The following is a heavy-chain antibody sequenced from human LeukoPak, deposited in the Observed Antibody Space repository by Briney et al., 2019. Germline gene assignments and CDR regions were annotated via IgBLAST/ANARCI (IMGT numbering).Heavy chain of an antibody. Sequence: KPSETLSLTCTVSGGSMKNYYWSWIRQPPGKGLEWIGYIHDTRGTNYNPYLKSRVTISVDKSKNQFSLKLSSVTAADTAVYYCAIRLMATEWYFDLWGRGTLVTVSS. J-gene: IGHJ2*01. D-gene: IGHD5-24*01. V-gene: IGHV4-59*12. CDR3: AIRLMATEWYFDL. CDR1: GGSMKNYY. CDR2: IHDTRGT.